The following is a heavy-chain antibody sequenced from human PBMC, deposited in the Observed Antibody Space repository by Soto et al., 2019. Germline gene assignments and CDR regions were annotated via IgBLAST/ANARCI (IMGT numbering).Heavy chain of an antibody. Sequence: SVQVSFQASAVTFSSYAISWLRQAPGQGLEWMGGIIPIFGTANYAQKLQGRVTITADESTSTAYMELSSLRSEDTAVYYCAIFHHPTTVLTPGADFDYWGQGTLVTVSS. J-gene: IGHJ4*02. CDR2: IIPIFGTA. CDR1: AVTFSSYA. V-gene: IGHV1-69*13. CDR3: AIFHHPTTVLTPGADFDY. D-gene: IGHD4-17*01.